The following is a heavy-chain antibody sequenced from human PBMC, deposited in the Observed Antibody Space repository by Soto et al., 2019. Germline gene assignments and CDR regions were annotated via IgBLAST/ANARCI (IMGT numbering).Heavy chain of an antibody. V-gene: IGHV1-8*01. CDR1: GYTFASYD. CDR3: ARGRGYYDGIDY. D-gene: IGHD1-26*01. CDR2: MNPNSGHT. Sequence: ASVKVSCKASGYTFASYDINWVRQATGQGLEWMGWMNPNSGHTGHAQKFQGRVTLTRNTPISTAYMELSSLRSEDTAVYYCARGRGYYDGIDYWGQGTLVTVS. J-gene: IGHJ4*02.